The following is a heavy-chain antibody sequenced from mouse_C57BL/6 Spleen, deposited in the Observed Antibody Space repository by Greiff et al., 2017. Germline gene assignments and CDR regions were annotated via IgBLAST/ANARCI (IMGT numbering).Heavy chain of an antibody. Sequence: EVMLVESGGGLVRPGASLKLSCAASGYTFSDYGMHWVRQAPVQGLEWVAYISSGSSTIYYTDTVKGRFTISRDNAKNTLFLQMTSLRSEDTAMYYCARRDFDYWGQGTTVTVSS. J-gene: IGHJ2*01. CDR2: ISSGSSTI. CDR3: ARRDFDY. V-gene: IGHV5-17*01. CDR1: GYTFSDYG.